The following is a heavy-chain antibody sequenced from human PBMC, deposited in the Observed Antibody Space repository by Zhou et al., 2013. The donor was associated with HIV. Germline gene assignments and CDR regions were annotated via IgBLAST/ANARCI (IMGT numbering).Heavy chain of an antibody. D-gene: IGHD4-17*01. Sequence: QVQLVQSGAEVKKPGASVKVSCKASGYIFTSYGISWVRQAPGQGLEWMGWISAYNDNTNYAQKFQGRVTMTRDTSISTAYMELSRLRSDDTAVYYCARGWGDYGRYYFDYWGQGTLVTVSS. CDR3: ARGWGDYGRYYFDY. CDR1: GYIFTSYG. CDR2: ISAYNDNT. V-gene: IGHV1-18*01. J-gene: IGHJ4*02.